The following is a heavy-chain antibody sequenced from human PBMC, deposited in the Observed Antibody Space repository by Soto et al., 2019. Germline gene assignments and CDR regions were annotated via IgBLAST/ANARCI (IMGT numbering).Heavy chain of an antibody. CDR3: ARNRDSSGYGYYYGMDV. Sequence: GESLKISCKGSGYSFTSYWISWVRQMPGKGLEWMGRIDPSDSYTNYSPSFQGHVTISADKSISTAYLQWSSLKASDTAMYYCARNRDSSGYGYYYGMDVCGQGTTVTVSS. CDR1: GYSFTSYW. D-gene: IGHD3-22*01. J-gene: IGHJ6*02. V-gene: IGHV5-10-1*01. CDR2: IDPSDSYT.